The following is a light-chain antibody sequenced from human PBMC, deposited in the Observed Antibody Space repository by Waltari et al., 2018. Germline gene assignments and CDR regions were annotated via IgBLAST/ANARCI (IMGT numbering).Light chain of an antibody. CDR1: SSNIRNNY. CDR2: EDD. J-gene: IGLJ7*01. Sequence: QSVLTQPPSASAAPGQRVTISCSGGSSNIRNNYVSWYRQFPGTAPKLLIYEDDERPSGIPGRFSGSKSGTSATLDITGLQAGDEADYYCGTWDSSLSGAVFGGGTHLTVL. V-gene: IGLV1-51*02. CDR3: GTWDSSLSGAV.